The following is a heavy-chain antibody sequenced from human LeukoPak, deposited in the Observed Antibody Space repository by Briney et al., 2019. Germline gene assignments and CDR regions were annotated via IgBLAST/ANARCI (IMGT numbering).Heavy chain of an antibody. CDR2: IWYDGRNK. Sequence: PGGSLRLSCAASGFTFSSYGMHWVRQAPGKGLEWVAVIWYDGRNKFYADSAKGRFTISRDNSKNTLYLQMNSLRAEDTAVYYCARDRAAADLDYWGQGTLVTVSS. CDR3: ARDRAAADLDY. V-gene: IGHV3-33*01. D-gene: IGHD6-13*01. CDR1: GFTFSSYG. J-gene: IGHJ4*02.